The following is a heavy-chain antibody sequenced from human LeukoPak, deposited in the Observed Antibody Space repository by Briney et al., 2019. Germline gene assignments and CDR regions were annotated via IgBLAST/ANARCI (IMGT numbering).Heavy chain of an antibody. CDR2: ISSSSSYI. CDR3: AKDTRYCSSTSCYGGLDY. V-gene: IGHV3-21*04. CDR1: GFTFSSYS. J-gene: IGHJ4*02. Sequence: GGSLRLSCAASGFTFSSYSMNWVRQAPGKGLEWVSSISSSSSYIYCADSVKGRFTISRDNSKNTLYLQMNSLRAEDTAVYYCAKDTRYCSSTSCYGGLDYWGQGTLVTVSS. D-gene: IGHD2-2*01.